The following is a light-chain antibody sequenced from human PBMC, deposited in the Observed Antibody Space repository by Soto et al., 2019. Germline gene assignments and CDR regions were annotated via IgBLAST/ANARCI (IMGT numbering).Light chain of an antibody. CDR2: WAS. V-gene: IGKV4-1*01. Sequence: DIVMNQSPDSLPVSLGERATINCKSSQSLLYSSNNKNYLAWYQQKPGQPPKLLIFWASTRESGVPDRVSARGSGSDFTLTISRLQAEDVAVYECQQYYYTPYSFGQGTKREI. CDR3: QQYYYTPYS. J-gene: IGKJ2*03. CDR1: QSLLYSSNNKNY.